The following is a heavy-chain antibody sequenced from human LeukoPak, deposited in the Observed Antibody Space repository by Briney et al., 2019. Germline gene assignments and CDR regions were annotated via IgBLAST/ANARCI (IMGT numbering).Heavy chain of an antibody. CDR2: INHSGST. V-gene: IGHV4-34*01. J-gene: IGHJ5*02. Sequence: SETLSLTCAVYGGSFSGYYWSWIRQPPGKGLEWIWEINHSGSTNYNPSLKSRVTITVDTSKNQFSLKLSSVTAADTAVYDCARRYCYYSSARGWFDPWGQGTLVTVSS. D-gene: IGHD3-22*01. CDR1: GGSFSGYY. CDR3: ARRYCYYSSARGWFDP.